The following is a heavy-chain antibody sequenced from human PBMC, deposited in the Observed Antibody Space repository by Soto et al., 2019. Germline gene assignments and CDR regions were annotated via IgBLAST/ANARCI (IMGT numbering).Heavy chain of an antibody. CDR1: GFTFSTYW. Sequence: EVQLVESGGGLVQPGGSLRLSCAGTGFTFSTYWMHWVRQAPGKGLEWVSRIKTDGTITGYADSVRGRFTISSDNAKNTLYLQMNSMRAEGTAVYYCARGGVIVVGLDVWGKGTTVTVSS. V-gene: IGHV3-74*01. D-gene: IGHD3-22*01. CDR2: IKTDGTIT. CDR3: ARGGVIVVGLDV. J-gene: IGHJ6*04.